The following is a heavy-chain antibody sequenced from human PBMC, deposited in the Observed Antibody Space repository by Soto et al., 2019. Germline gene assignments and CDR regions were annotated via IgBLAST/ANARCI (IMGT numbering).Heavy chain of an antibody. J-gene: IGHJ2*01. D-gene: IGHD2-8*02. CDR3: VKDIGASGAYWYFDL. CDR1: GFTFDDFA. CDR2: INWNSGDI. V-gene: IGHV3-9*01. Sequence: EMQLVESGGGLVQPGRSLRLSCAASGFTFDDFAMHWVRQAPGKGLEWVSGINWNSGDIDYADSVRGRFTISRDNAKNALYLQMNSLRAEDAALYYCVKDIGASGAYWYFDLWGRGILVTVSS.